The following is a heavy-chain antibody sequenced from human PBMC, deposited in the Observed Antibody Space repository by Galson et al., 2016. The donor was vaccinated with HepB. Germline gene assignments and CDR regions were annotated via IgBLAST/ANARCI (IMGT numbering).Heavy chain of an antibody. CDR2: IRSKANSYAT. V-gene: IGHV3-73*01. D-gene: IGHD3-10*01. CDR3: IRGDVKLNY. CDR1: GFTFSGSA. J-gene: IGHJ4*02. Sequence: SLRLSCAASGFTFSGSAMHWVRQASGKGLEWVGRIRSKANSYATSYVASVKGRFTISRADSKTTAYLQMNSLKTEDTAVYYCIRGDVKLNYWGQGILVTVSS.